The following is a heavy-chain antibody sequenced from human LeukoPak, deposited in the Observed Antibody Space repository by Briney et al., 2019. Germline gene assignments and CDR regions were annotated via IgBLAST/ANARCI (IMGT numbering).Heavy chain of an antibody. D-gene: IGHD3-10*01. CDR1: GGSISSGSYY. CDR3: AREPLLWFGERRRAFDP. J-gene: IGHJ5*02. CDR2: IYTSGST. Sequence: SQTLSLTCTVSGGSISSGSYYWSWIRQPAGKGLEWIGRIYTSGSTNYNPSLKSRVTISVDTSKNQFSLKLSSVTAADTAVYYCAREPLLWFGERRRAFDPWGQGTLVTVPS. V-gene: IGHV4-61*02.